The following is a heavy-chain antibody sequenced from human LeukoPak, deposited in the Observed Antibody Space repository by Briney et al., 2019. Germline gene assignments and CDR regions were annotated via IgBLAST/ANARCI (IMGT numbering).Heavy chain of an antibody. CDR1: GYTFTSYY. J-gene: IGHJ3*02. Sequence: ASVKVSCKASGYTFTSYYMYWVRQAPGQGLEWMGIINPSGGSTSYAQKFQGRVTMTRDTSTSTVYMELSSLRSEDTAVYYCARPMVRGVIFDAFDIWGQGTMVTVSS. CDR2: INPSGGST. D-gene: IGHD3-10*01. V-gene: IGHV1-46*01. CDR3: ARPMVRGVIFDAFDI.